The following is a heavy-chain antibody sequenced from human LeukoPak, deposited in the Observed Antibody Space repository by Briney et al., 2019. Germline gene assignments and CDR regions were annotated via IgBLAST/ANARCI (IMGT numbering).Heavy chain of an antibody. Sequence: SETLSLTCTVSGGSISSYYWSWIRQPPGKGLEWIGYIYYSGSTNYNPSPKSRVTISVDTSKNQFSLKLSSVTAADTAVYYCARVPVVVPAASLYYYYYGMDVWGKGTTVTVSS. CDR3: ARVPVVVPAASLYYYYYGMDV. CDR1: GGSISSYY. CDR2: IYYSGST. J-gene: IGHJ6*04. D-gene: IGHD2-2*01. V-gene: IGHV4-59*01.